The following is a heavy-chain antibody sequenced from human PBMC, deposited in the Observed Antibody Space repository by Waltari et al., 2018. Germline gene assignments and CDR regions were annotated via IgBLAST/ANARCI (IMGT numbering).Heavy chain of an antibody. D-gene: IGHD6-19*01. J-gene: IGHJ4*02. CDR3: ARGRLRGGGRYAKPYYFDY. CDR2: INQDGSDE. V-gene: IGHV3-7*01. CDR1: GFTFNAYW. Sequence: HLEESGGALVQPGGSLRLSCAVPGFTFNAYWLPWVRQAPGKGLEWVANINQDGSDEYYVDSVKGRFTVSRDNAKNSFSLQMNSLRVEDTARYFCARGRLRGGGRYAKPYYFDYWGQGTLVSVS.